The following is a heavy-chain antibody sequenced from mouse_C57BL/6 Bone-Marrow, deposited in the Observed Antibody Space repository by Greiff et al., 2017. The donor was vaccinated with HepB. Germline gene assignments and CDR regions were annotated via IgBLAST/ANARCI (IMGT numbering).Heavy chain of an antibody. D-gene: IGHD1-1*01. CDR1: GYTFTDYY. V-gene: IGHV1-19*01. CDR3: AREVVAYYYAMDY. Sequence: EVQLQQSGPVLVKPGASVKMSCKASGYTFTDYYMNWVKQSHGKSLEWIGVINPYNGGTSYNQKFKGKATLTVDKPSSTAYMELNSLTSEDSAVYYCAREVVAYYYAMDYWGQGTSVTVSS. J-gene: IGHJ4*01. CDR2: INPYNGGT.